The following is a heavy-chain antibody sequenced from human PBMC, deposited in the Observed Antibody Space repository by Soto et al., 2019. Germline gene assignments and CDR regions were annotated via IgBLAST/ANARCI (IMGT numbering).Heavy chain of an antibody. Sequence: PGGSLRLSCAASGFPFSRYGIHWVRQAPGKGLEWVAVISYDGKEKYFADYVKGRFAISRDNSKNTLSLQMNSLKAEDTAVYYCARDQSYRSGWYYFDYWGQGTRVTVSS. CDR1: GFPFSRYG. V-gene: IGHV3-33*01. CDR2: ISYDGKEK. D-gene: IGHD6-19*01. CDR3: ARDQSYRSGWYYFDY. J-gene: IGHJ4*02.